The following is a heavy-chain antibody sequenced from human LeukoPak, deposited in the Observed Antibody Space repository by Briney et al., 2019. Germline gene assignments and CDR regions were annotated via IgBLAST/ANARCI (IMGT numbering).Heavy chain of an antibody. V-gene: IGHV4-39*07. Sequence: SETLSLTCTVSGGSISSSSYYWAWIRQPPGKGLEWIGSIYYSGNTYYKSSLKSRVTIAVDTSKNQFSLKLSSVTAADTAVYYCARLLGEWELLNWFDPWGQGTLVTVSS. CDR1: GGSISSSSYY. J-gene: IGHJ5*02. CDR2: IYYSGNT. D-gene: IGHD1-26*01. CDR3: ARLLGEWELLNWFDP.